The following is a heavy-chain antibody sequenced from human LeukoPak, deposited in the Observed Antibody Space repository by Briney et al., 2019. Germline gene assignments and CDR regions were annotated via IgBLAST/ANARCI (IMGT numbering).Heavy chain of an antibody. CDR1: GYSISSGYY. CDR3: ARDLDYAGAFDI. D-gene: IGHD4-17*01. J-gene: IGHJ3*02. CDR2: IYHSGST. Sequence: SETLSLTCTVSGYSISSGYYWGWIRQPPGKGLEWIGSIYHSGSTYYNPSLKSRVTISVDTSKNQFSLKLSSVTAADTAVYYCARDLDYAGAFDIWGQGTMVTVSS. V-gene: IGHV4-38-2*02.